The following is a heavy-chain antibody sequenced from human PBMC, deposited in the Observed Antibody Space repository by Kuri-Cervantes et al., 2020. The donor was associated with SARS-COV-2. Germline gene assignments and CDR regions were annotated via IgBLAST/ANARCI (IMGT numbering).Heavy chain of an antibody. D-gene: IGHD2-2*01. CDR3: AREPTSVGRGCSSTSCYYEVDY. Sequence: GGSLRLSCAASGFIFSDYYMTWIRQARGKGLEWVSNIGPTGTTKYYADSVKGRFTISRDNAKNSLYLQMNSLRAEDTAVYYCAREPTSVGRGCSSTSCYYEVDYWGQGTLVTVSS. J-gene: IGHJ4*02. CDR2: IGPTGTTK. CDR1: GFIFSDYY. V-gene: IGHV3-11*04.